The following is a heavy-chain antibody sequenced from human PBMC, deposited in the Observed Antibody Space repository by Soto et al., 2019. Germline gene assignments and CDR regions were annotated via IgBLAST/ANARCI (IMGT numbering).Heavy chain of an antibody. Sequence: QVQLVESGGGLVEPGGSLRLSCAASGFLFSDHYMSWIRQAPGKGPEWISYISSTTIYYADSVRGRFTVSRDNAKNSLHLQMNSLRVDDTAVYFCARDPTMIGYFHFDPWGQGTLVTVSS. CDR3: ARDPTMIGYFHFDP. J-gene: IGHJ5*02. CDR1: GFLFSDHY. CDR2: ISSTTI. D-gene: IGHD2-15*01. V-gene: IGHV3-11*01.